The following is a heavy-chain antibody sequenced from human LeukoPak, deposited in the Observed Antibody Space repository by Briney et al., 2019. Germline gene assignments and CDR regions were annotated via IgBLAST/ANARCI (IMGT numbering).Heavy chain of an antibody. CDR1: GFTFSNYV. J-gene: IGHJ6*02. D-gene: IGHD2-2*01. CDR2: LSYHGSTH. Sequence: PGGSLRLSCAASGFTFSNYVMHWVRQAPGKGGEGGTVLSYHGSTHNHPDSVHRRFTISRDHSKTTVFLEINSLRPEDTAVYYCARCTVPWSYHRGMDVWGRGTTVTVSS. CDR3: ARCTVPWSYHRGMDV. V-gene: IGHV3-30*04.